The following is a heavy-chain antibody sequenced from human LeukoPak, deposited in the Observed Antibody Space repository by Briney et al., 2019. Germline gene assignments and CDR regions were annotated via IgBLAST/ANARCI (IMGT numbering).Heavy chain of an antibody. CDR1: GFTFSSYA. D-gene: IGHD2-15*01. J-gene: IGHJ2*01. Sequence: PGGSLRLSCAASGFTFSSYAMSWVRQAPGKGLEWVSAISVSGGSTYYADSVKGRFTISRDNSKNTLYLQMNSLRAEDTAVYYCAKVTYCSGGSCYSVWYFDLWGRGTLVTVSS. CDR3: AKVTYCSGGSCYSVWYFDL. V-gene: IGHV3-23*01. CDR2: ISVSGGST.